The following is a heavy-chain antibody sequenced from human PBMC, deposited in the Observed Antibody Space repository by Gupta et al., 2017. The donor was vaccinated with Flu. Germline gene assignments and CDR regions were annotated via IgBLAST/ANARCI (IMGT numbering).Heavy chain of an antibody. D-gene: IGHD3-16*01. CDR2: VSGSGGST. J-gene: IGHJ4*02. CDR3: AKHYVSLGIDYLDY. CDR1: GFTFSTYA. V-gene: IGHV3-23*01. Sequence: EVQLLESGGGLVQPGGSLRLSCAASGFTFSTYAMSWVRQAPGKGLEWVSSVSGSGGSTYYADSVKGRFTISRDNSKDTLYLQMNSLRAEDTAIYYCAKHYVSLGIDYLDYWGQGTLVTVSS.